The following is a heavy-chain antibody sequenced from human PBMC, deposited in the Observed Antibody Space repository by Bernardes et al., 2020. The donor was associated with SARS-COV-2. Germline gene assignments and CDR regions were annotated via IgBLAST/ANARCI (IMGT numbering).Heavy chain of an antibody. CDR1: GFSFSVYW. V-gene: IGHV3-7*02. CDR3: AGVQGDCSGGNCYGGY. Sequence: GGSLRLSCAASGFSFSVYWMSWVRQAPGKGLEWVANIKQDGSEKYYVDSVRGRFTISRDNAKKSLYLQMNSLRAEDTAVYYCAGVQGDCSGGNCYGGYWGQGTLVIVSS. CDR2: IKQDGSEK. D-gene: IGHD2-15*01. J-gene: IGHJ4*02.